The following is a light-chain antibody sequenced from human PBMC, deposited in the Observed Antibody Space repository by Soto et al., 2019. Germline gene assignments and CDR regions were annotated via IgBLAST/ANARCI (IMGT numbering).Light chain of an antibody. CDR2: AAD. Sequence: PLTQAPSLLSASVGDRVTITCRASPSIGSYLNWYQHKPGEAPKLLIFAADTLKSGVPSKFSGSGFNKEFTLTVTSLKTEDFRTYYCQQNYDVPYTFGLGT. CDR1: PSIGSY. CDR3: QQNYDVPYT. V-gene: IGKV1-39*01. J-gene: IGKJ2*01.